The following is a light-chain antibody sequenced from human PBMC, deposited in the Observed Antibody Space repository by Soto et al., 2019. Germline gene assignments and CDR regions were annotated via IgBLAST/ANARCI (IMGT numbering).Light chain of an antibody. CDR1: QGISSY. CDR2: AAC. Sequence: AIRMTQSPSPLSASTGERVTLTCRVSQGISSYLAWYQQKPGKAPKLLIYAACTLQSGVASRFSGSGSGTDFTLTISCLQSEDFAAYYCQQYDSYPQITFGQGTRLEIK. CDR3: QQYDSYPQIT. J-gene: IGKJ5*01. V-gene: IGKV1-8*01.